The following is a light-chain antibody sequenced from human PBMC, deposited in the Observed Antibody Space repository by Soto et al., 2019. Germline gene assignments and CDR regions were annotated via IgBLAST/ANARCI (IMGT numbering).Light chain of an antibody. V-gene: IGKV1-39*01. J-gene: IGKJ1*01. Sequence: DIQMTQSPSSLSASVEDRVIITCRASQSISNHLNWYQQKPGKAPKLLIFAASSLQSGVPSRFSGSRSGPDFTLTISSLQPEDSATYYCQQSYSSPPTFGQGTKADIK. CDR1: QSISNH. CDR3: QQSYSSPPT. CDR2: AAS.